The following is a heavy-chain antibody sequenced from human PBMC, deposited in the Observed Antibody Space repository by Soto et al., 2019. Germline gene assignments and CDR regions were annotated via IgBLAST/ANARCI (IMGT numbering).Heavy chain of an antibody. V-gene: IGHV1-8*02. CDR3: ARGPVFDWLFSAFDI. J-gene: IGHJ3*02. D-gene: IGHD3-9*01. Sequence: GASVKVSCKASGYTFTGYYMHWVRQATGQGLEWMGWMNPNSGNTGYAQKFQGRVTMTRNTSISTAYMELSSLRSEDTAVYYCARGPVFDWLFSAFDIWGQGTMVTVSS. CDR2: MNPNSGNT. CDR1: GYTFTGYY.